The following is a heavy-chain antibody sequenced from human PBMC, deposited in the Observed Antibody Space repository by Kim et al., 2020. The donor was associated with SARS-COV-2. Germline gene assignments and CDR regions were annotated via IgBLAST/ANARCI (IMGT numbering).Heavy chain of an antibody. Sequence: GGSLRLSCAASGFTFSSYAMHWVRQAPGKGLEWVAVISYDGSNKYYADSVKGRFTISRDNSKNTLYLQMNSLRAEDTAVYYCARRARDGSGSYCFDYWGQGTLVTVSS. CDR1: GFTFSSYA. CDR3: ARRARDGSGSYCFDY. CDR2: ISYDGSNK. V-gene: IGHV3-30*04. D-gene: IGHD3-10*01. J-gene: IGHJ4*02.